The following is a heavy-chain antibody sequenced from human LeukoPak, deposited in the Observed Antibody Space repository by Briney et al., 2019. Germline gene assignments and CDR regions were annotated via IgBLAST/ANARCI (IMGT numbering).Heavy chain of an antibody. Sequence: QPGGSLRLSCAASGFTFSTYSMHWVRQGPGKGPVWVSHIEGDGSTTTYADSVKGRFTISRDNAKNTLYLQMNSLRAEDTAVYYCAGTSSTLHYYGMDVWGQGTTVTVSS. V-gene: IGHV3-74*01. CDR3: AGTSSTLHYYGMDV. CDR1: GFTFSTYS. J-gene: IGHJ6*02. CDR2: IEGDGSTT. D-gene: IGHD2-2*01.